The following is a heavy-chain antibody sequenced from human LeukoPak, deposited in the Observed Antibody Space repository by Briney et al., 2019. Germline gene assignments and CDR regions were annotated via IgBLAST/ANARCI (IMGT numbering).Heavy chain of an antibody. D-gene: IGHD3-22*01. Sequence: SETLSLTCTVSGGSISSSSYYWGWIRQPPGKGLEWIGSIYYSGSTYYNPSLKSRVTISVDTSKNQFSLKLSSVTAADTAVYYCARSSSGFDYWGQGTLVTVSS. CDR1: GGSISSSSYY. V-gene: IGHV4-39*01. CDR3: ARSSSGFDY. CDR2: IYYSGST. J-gene: IGHJ4*02.